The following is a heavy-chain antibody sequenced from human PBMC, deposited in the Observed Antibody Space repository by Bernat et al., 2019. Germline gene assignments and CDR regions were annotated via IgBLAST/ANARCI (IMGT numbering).Heavy chain of an antibody. V-gene: IGHV3-23*01. CDR3: ARTSGGNY. CDR2: ITQSGAT. CDR1: GFIFTKYD. Sequence: DVQLLESGGGLVQPGGSLRLSCAASGFIFTKYDMTWVRQAPGKGLEWVSGITQSGATYYADSVKGRFTVSRDNSKDTLYLQMNDLRVEDTAVYYWARTSGGNYWGQGTLVTVSS. J-gene: IGHJ4*02. D-gene: IGHD3-16*01.